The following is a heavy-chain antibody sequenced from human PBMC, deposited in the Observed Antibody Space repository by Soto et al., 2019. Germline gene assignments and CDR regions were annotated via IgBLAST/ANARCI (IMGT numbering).Heavy chain of an antibody. CDR2: ISGSGGST. CDR3: AGSSGWYRAFDI. Sequence: EVQLLESGGGLVQPGGSLRLSCAASGFTFSSYAMSWVRQAPGKGLEWVSAISGSGGSTYYADSVKGRFTISRDNSKNTLYLQMNSLRAEDTAVYYCAGSSGWYRAFDIWGQGTMFTVSS. V-gene: IGHV3-23*01. J-gene: IGHJ3*02. CDR1: GFTFSSYA. D-gene: IGHD6-19*01.